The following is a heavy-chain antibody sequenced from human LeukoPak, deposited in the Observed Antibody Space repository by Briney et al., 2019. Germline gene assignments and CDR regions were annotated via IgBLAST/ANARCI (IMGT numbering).Heavy chain of an antibody. V-gene: IGHV3-33*01. J-gene: IGHJ3*02. CDR2: IWNDGSNE. CDR3: VRDLDHNDFWSGYWPDAFDS. D-gene: IGHD3-3*01. CDR1: GFTFSSYR. Sequence: PGGSLSLYCAAPGFTFSSYRMHRVRQAPGKGLEGGAVIWNDGSNEYYADSVRGRFTISRDNSRNTLYLQISSVRAEDTAVYYCVRDLDHNDFWSGYWPDAFDSWGQGTMVFVSS.